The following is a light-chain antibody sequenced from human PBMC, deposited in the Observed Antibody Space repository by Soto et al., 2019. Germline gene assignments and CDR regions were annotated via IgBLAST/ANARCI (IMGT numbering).Light chain of an antibody. Sequence: DIVMTQSPDSLAVSLGERATINCRSSKNVLYHVNNENYLGWFQQRPGQPPKLLIYWATNRASGVPDRFSGSGSGTNFTLTISSLQAEDVALYYCQQCHTAPFTFGQGTKTGDQT. CDR2: WAT. CDR3: QQCHTAPFT. CDR1: KNVLYHVNNENY. J-gene: IGKJ2*01. V-gene: IGKV4-1*01.